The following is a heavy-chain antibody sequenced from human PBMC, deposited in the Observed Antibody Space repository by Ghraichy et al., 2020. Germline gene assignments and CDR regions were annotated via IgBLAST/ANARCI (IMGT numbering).Heavy chain of an antibody. CDR3: VRLDIGAVDY. CDR2: IQYSGST. J-gene: IGHJ4*02. CDR1: GGSVSSSPYS. D-gene: IGHD5-12*01. V-gene: IGHV4-39*07. Sequence: SETLSLTCTVSGGSVSSSPYSWGWIRQPPGKGPQWIGSIQYSGSTYYNPSLKSRVTISVDTSKNQFSLKLSSVTAADTAVYYCVRLDIGAVDYWGQGTLLIVSS.